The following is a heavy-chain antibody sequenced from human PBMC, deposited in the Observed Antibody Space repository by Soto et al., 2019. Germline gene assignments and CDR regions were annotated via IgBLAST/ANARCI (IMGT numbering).Heavy chain of an antibody. D-gene: IGHD3-3*01. V-gene: IGHV4-39*02. J-gene: IGHJ6*02. CDR2: IYYSGNT. CDR3: ARLRGAIFGVTMPARYFYAVDV. CDR1: GDSVSSTTFY. Sequence: QLYLQESGPGLLKASETLSLTCTVSGDSVSSTTFYWGWIRQPPGQRLEWIGNIYYSGNTYYNPSLNSRVTLSVDTSKNYFSLNLRSVTAADTAVYYCARLRGAIFGVTMPARYFYAVDVWGQGTAVTVSS.